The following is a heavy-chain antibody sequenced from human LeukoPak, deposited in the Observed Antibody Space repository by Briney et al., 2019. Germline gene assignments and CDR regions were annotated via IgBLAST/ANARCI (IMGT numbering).Heavy chain of an antibody. Sequence: GRSLRLSCAASGFTFSSYGMHWVRQAPGKGLEGGAVIWYDGSNKYYADSVKGRFTISRDNSKDTLYLQMNSLRAEDTAVYYCERDPRIEWELYIDYWGQGTLVTVSS. CDR3: ERDPRIEWELYIDY. CDR1: GFTFSSYG. V-gene: IGHV3-33*01. D-gene: IGHD1-26*01. J-gene: IGHJ4*02. CDR2: IWYDGSNK.